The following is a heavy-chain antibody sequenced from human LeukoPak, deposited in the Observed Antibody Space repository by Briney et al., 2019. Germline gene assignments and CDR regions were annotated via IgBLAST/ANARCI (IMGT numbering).Heavy chain of an antibody. D-gene: IGHD3-3*01. CDR2: INHSGST. J-gene: IGHJ6*03. Sequence: PSETLSLTCAVYGGSFSGYYWSWIRQPPGEGLEWIGEINHSGSTNYNPSLKSRVTISVDTSKNQFSLKLSSVTAADTAVYYCARGISYDFWSGYYIEYYYYYMDVWGKGTTVTVSS. CDR1: GGSFSGYY. CDR3: ARGISYDFWSGYYIEYYYYYMDV. V-gene: IGHV4-34*01.